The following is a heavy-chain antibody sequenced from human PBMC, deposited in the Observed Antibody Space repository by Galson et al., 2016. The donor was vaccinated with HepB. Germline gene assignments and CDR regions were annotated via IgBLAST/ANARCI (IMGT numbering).Heavy chain of an antibody. J-gene: IGHJ5*02. Sequence: SLRLSCAASGFTFSSYAMSWVRQAPGKGLEWVSAISGSGGNSYYADSVKGRFTIARDNSKNTLSLQMNSLRAEDTAVYYCAKAADYDDSSGYYYLNWFDPWGQGTLVTVSS. CDR2: ISGSGGNS. CDR1: GFTFSSYA. V-gene: IGHV3-23*01. D-gene: IGHD3-22*01. CDR3: AKAADYDDSSGYYYLNWFDP.